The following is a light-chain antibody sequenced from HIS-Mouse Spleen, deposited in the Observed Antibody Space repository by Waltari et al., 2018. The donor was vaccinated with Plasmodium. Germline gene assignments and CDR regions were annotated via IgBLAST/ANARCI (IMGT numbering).Light chain of an antibody. V-gene: IGKV3D-7*01. J-gene: IGKJ4*01. CDR3: QQDYNLLT. CDR2: GAS. Sequence: EIVMTQSPATLSLSPGERATLSCRASQSGSSSDLSWYQQKPGQAPRLLIYGASTRATGIPARFSGSGSGTDFTLTISSLQPEDFAVYYCQQDYNLLTFGGGTKVEIK. CDR1: QSGSSSD.